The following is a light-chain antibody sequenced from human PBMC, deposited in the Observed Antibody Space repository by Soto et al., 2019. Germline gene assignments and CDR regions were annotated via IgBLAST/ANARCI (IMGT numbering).Light chain of an antibody. Sequence: EIVLTQSPATLSLSPGERATLSCRAGQSVSSYLAWYQQKPGQAPRLLIYDASNRATGIPARFSGSGSGTDFTLTIISLEPEDFAVYYCQQRSNWPLTFGGGTKVDI. CDR1: QSVSSY. CDR3: QQRSNWPLT. CDR2: DAS. V-gene: IGKV3-11*01. J-gene: IGKJ4*01.